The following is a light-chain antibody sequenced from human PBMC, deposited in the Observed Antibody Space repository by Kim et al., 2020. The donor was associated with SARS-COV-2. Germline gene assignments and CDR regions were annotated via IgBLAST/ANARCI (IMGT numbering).Light chain of an antibody. CDR2: GAS. V-gene: IGKV3-20*01. CDR3: QQYGSSPLT. Sequence: SPGERATLSGRASQSVSSSYLAWYQQKPGQAPRLLIYGASNRATGIPDRLSGSGSGTDFTLTISRLEPEDFAVYYCQQYGSSPLTFGGGTKVDIK. CDR1: QSVSSSY. J-gene: IGKJ4*01.